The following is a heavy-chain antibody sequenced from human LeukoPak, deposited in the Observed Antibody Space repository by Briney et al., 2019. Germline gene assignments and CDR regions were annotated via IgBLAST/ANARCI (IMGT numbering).Heavy chain of an antibody. CDR2: ISSSSSYI. CDR1: GFTFSSYA. Sequence: GGSLRLSCAASGFTFSSYAMSWVRQAPGKGLEWVSSISSSSSYIYYADSVKGRFTISRDNAKNSLYLQMNSLRAEDTAVYYCARDGPIAVANGCWFDPWGQGTLVTVSS. CDR3: ARDGPIAVANGCWFDP. J-gene: IGHJ5*02. D-gene: IGHD6-19*01. V-gene: IGHV3-21*01.